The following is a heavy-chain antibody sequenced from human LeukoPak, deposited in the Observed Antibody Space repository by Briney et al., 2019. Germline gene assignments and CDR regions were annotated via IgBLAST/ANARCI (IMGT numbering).Heavy chain of an antibody. Sequence: PGGSLRLSCAASGFTFSSYGMHWVRQAPGKGLEWVAVIWYDESNKYYADSVKGRFTISRDNSKNTLYLQMNSLRAEDTAVYYCARDLGPQLVLDYWGQGTLVTVSS. CDR1: GFTFSSYG. D-gene: IGHD6-13*01. J-gene: IGHJ4*02. V-gene: IGHV3-33*01. CDR2: IWYDESNK. CDR3: ARDLGPQLVLDY.